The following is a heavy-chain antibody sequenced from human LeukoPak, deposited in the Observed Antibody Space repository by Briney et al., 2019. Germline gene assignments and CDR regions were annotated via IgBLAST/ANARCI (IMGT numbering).Heavy chain of an antibody. CDR2: MNQDGSKT. CDR3: KRDPSHGALDI. Sequence: GGSLRLSCAASGFTFATSWMTWVRQAPGKGLEWVALMNQDGSKTLFVDSVKGRFAISRDNGKNSLYLQMDSLRAEDTAVYFCKRDPSHGALDIWGQGTKVTVSA. V-gene: IGHV3-7*01. J-gene: IGHJ3*02. CDR1: GFTFATSW.